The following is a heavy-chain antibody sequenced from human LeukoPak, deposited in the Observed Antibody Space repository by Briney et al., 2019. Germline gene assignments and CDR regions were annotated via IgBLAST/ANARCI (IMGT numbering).Heavy chain of an antibody. Sequence: SETLSLTCAVYGGSFSGYYWSWIRQPPGKGLEWIGEINHSGSTNYNPSLKSRVTISVDTSKNQFSLELSSVTAADTAVYYCARGMVRGVMNWFDPWGQGTLVTVSS. CDR2: INHSGST. J-gene: IGHJ5*02. D-gene: IGHD3-10*01. CDR1: GGSFSGYY. CDR3: ARGMVRGVMNWFDP. V-gene: IGHV4-34*01.